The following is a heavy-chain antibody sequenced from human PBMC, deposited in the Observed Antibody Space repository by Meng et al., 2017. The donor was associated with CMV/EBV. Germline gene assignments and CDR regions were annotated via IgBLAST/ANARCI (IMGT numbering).Heavy chain of an antibody. D-gene: IGHD6-13*01. CDR3: ASRSNSTWGAFDV. CDR2: VNTDSGDT. J-gene: IGHJ3*01. Sequence: ASVKVSCKTSGYTFTSYDIDWVRQAPGQGLEWVGRVNTDSGDTGYAQKFQGRVTMTRDISMSTAYMDLRSLTSMDTAVYYCASRSNSTWGAFDVWGQGTMVTVSS. V-gene: IGHV1-8*01. CDR1: GYTFTSYD.